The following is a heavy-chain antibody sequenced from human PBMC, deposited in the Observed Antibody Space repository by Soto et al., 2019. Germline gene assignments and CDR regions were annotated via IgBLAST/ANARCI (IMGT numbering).Heavy chain of an antibody. Sequence: ASVKVSCKASGGTFSSYAISWARQAPGQGLEWMGGIIPIFGTANYAQKFQGRVTITADKSTSTAYMELSSLRSEDTAVYYCATPGPPYDSSGYYYYFDYWGQGTLVTVSS. J-gene: IGHJ4*02. D-gene: IGHD3-22*01. CDR1: GGTFSSYA. V-gene: IGHV1-69*06. CDR2: IIPIFGTA. CDR3: ATPGPPYDSSGYYYYFDY.